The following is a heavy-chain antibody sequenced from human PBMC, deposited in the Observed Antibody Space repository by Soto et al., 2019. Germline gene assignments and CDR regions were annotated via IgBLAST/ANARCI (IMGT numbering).Heavy chain of an antibody. J-gene: IGHJ2*01. D-gene: IGHD6-13*01. CDR1: GGSFSSTSNY. Sequence: QLRLQESGPGLVKASETLSLTCTVSGGSFSSTSNYWGWIRQPPGKGLEWIGSIYYNGNTYVNPSLKSRVAIFGDTYNSQFSLELTSVTAADTAVYYCARHWALAAAAQYWYFDLWGRGTQVTVSS. CDR2: IYYNGNT. V-gene: IGHV4-39*01. CDR3: ARHWALAAAAQYWYFDL.